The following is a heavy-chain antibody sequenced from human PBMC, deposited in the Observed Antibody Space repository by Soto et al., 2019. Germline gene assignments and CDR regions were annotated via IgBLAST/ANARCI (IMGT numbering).Heavy chain of an antibody. V-gene: IGHV1-3*01. Sequence: ASVKVPCKASGYTFTSYAMHWMRQAPGQRLEWMGWINAGNGNTKYSQKFQGRVTITRDTSASTAYMELSSLTFEDTAVYYCARDPLGRRGSQYHHHAMDVWGPGTTVTVSS. CDR2: INAGNGNT. CDR1: GYTFTSYA. J-gene: IGHJ6*02. D-gene: IGHD3-3*02. CDR3: ARDPLGRRGSQYHHHAMDV.